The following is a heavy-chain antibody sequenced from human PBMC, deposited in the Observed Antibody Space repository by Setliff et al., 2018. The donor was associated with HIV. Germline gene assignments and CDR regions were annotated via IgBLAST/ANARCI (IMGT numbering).Heavy chain of an antibody. CDR1: GFTFRDYY. CDR2: TSTSGSTI. V-gene: IGHV3-11*01. J-gene: IGHJ3*02. Sequence: GGSLRLSCVASGFTFRDYYMSWVRQAPGKGLEWIASTSTSGSTIYYADSVKGRFTISRDNAKSSLYLQMNSLRAQDTAVYYCARNRNYYDSSRPFDIWGQGTMVTVSS. D-gene: IGHD3-22*01. CDR3: ARNRNYYDSSRPFDI.